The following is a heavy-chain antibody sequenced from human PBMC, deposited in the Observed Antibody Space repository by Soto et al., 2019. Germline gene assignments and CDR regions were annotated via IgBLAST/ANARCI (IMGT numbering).Heavy chain of an antibody. V-gene: IGHV4-31*03. J-gene: IGHJ4*02. CDR1: GGSISSGGYY. Sequence: SETLSLTCTVSGGSISSGGYYWSWIRHHPGKGLEWIGYIYYSGSTYYNPSLKSRVTISVDTSKNQFSLKLSSVTAADTAVYYCARLTHYYDSSGYCFDYWGQGTLVTVS. D-gene: IGHD3-22*01. CDR2: IYYSGST. CDR3: ARLTHYYDSSGYCFDY.